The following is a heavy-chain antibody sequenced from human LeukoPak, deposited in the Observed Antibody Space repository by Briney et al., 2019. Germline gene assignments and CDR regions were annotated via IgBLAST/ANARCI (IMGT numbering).Heavy chain of an antibody. CDR2: ISGSGGST. CDR1: GFTFSSYA. Sequence: GGSLRLSCAASGFTFSSYAMSWVRQAPGKGLEWVSAISGSGGSTYYADSVKGRFTISRDNSKNTLYLQMNSLRAEDTAAYYCAKDQRGLIAARPSYYFDYWGQGTLVTVSS. J-gene: IGHJ4*02. D-gene: IGHD6-6*01. V-gene: IGHV3-23*01. CDR3: AKDQRGLIAARPSYYFDY.